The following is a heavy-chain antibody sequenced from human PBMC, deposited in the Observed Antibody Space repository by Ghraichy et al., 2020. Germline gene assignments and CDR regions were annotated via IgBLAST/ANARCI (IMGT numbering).Heavy chain of an antibody. J-gene: IGHJ3*02. CDR2: IYSGGST. V-gene: IGHV3-53*01. Sequence: GGSLRLSCAASGFTVSSNYMSWVRQAPGKGLEWVSVIYSGGSTYYADSVKGRFTISRDNSKNTLYLQMNSLRAEDTAVYYCARERARVQLWLVGAFDIWGQGTMVTVSS. CDR1: GFTVSSNY. D-gene: IGHD5-18*01. CDR3: ARERARVQLWLVGAFDI.